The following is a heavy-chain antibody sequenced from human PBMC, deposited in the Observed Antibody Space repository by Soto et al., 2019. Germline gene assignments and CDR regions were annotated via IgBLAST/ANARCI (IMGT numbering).Heavy chain of an antibody. D-gene: IGHD2-21*02. CDR1: GGSISGYY. CDR2: MYNTGST. Sequence: QVQLQESGPGLVKPSETLSLTCTVSGGSISGYYWSWIRQPPGKGLEWIGYMYNTGSTVYNPSFKSRVTISVDTSKNQFSLNLNSVTAADTAVYYCARDLWGYCGTDCYPLDVW. CDR3: ARDLWGYCGTDCYPLDV. V-gene: IGHV4-59*01. J-gene: IGHJ6*01.